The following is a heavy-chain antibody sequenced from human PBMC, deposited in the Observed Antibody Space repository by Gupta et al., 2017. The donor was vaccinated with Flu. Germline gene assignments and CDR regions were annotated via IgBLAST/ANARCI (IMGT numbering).Heavy chain of an antibody. CDR3: ARDPDCGGDCPSDSFDV. D-gene: IGHD2-21*02. J-gene: IGHJ3*01. Sequence: QVQLVESGGGVVKPGRSLRLSCAASGFSFSDFYIPWIRQAPGKGLEWLAIILSDGNTVHYADSVKGRFTVSRDNSKSTLYLQMDTLSVDDTAVYYCARDPDCGGDCPSDSFDVWGQGTMVTVSS. CDR2: ILSDGNTV. CDR1: GFSFSDFY. V-gene: IGHV3-33*01.